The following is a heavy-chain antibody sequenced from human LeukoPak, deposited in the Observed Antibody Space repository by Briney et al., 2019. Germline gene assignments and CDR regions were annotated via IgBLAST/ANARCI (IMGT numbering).Heavy chain of an antibody. D-gene: IGHD4-11*01. Sequence: ASVKVSCKASGYTFTSYYMHWVRQAPGQGLEWMGIINPSGGSTSYAQKFQGRVTMTRDTSTSTVYTELSSLRSEDTAVYYCARDVGYSTPAYYYMDVWGKGTTVTVSS. CDR1: GYTFTSYY. CDR2: INPSGGST. J-gene: IGHJ6*03. CDR3: ARDVGYSTPAYYYMDV. V-gene: IGHV1-46*01.